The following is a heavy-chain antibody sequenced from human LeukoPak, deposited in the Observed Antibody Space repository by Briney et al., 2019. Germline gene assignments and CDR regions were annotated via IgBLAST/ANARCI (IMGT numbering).Heavy chain of an antibody. CDR3: ARAIAAAGPTFDY. D-gene: IGHD6-13*01. CDR1: GGSISSSNW. CDR2: TYHSGST. V-gene: IGHV4-4*02. J-gene: IGHJ4*02. Sequence: PSGTLSLTCAVSGGSISSSNWWSWVRQPPGKGLEWIGETYHSGSTNYNPSLKSRVTISVDKSKNQFSLKLSSVTAADTAVYYCARAIAAAGPTFDYWGQGTLVTVSS.